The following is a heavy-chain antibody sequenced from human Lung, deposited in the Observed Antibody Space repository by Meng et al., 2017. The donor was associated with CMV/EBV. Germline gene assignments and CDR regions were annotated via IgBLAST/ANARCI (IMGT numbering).Heavy chain of an antibody. CDR2: LYSSGST. J-gene: IGHJ4*02. V-gene: IGHV4-30-4*08. Sequence: VQLEEDGAGLWRPSPTPSLTLSVHGSAITSGGCSCGWVRQPPGKGLEWIAYLYSSGSTYYNPSLKRRVTILVATSPNHFSLKLSSVTAADTAVYYCGRALDTAMVTFDYWGQGTLVTVSS. CDR3: GRALDTAMVTFDY. D-gene: IGHD5-18*01. CDR1: GSAITSGGCS.